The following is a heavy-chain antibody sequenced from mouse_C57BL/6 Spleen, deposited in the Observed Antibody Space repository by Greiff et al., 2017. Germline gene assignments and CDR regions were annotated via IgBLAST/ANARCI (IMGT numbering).Heavy chain of an antibody. V-gene: IGHV1-61*01. J-gene: IGHJ3*01. CDR3: ARAGYDYDVPFAY. Sequence: QVQLQQPGAELVRPGSSVKLSCKASGYTFTSYWMDWVKQRPGQGLEWIGNIYPSDSETHYNQKFKDKATLTVDKSSSTAYMQLSSLTSEDSAVYYCARAGYDYDVPFAYWGQGTLVTVSA. CDR2: IYPSDSET. CDR1: GYTFTSYW. D-gene: IGHD2-4*01.